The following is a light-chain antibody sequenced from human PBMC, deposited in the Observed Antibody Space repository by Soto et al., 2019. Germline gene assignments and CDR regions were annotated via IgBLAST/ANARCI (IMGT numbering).Light chain of an antibody. CDR1: QSVSSN. CDR3: QQYFDWTVLT. J-gene: IGKJ4*01. CDR2: GAS. V-gene: IGKV3-15*01. Sequence: EIVMTQSPATLAVSPGERATVSCRASQSVSSNLAWYQQKPGQAPRLLIFGASARATGIPARFSGSGSGTEFTPTISSLQSEDFAVYYCQQYFDWTVLTFDGGTRVEIK.